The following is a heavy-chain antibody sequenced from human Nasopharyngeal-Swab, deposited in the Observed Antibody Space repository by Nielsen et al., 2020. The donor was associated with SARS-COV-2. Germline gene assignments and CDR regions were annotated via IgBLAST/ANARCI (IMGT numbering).Heavy chain of an antibody. D-gene: IGHD1-26*01. J-gene: IGHJ6*02. CDR1: GFTFSSYS. Sequence: GGSLRLSCAASGFTFSSYSMNWVRQAPGKGLEWVSSISSSSSYIYYADSVKGRFTISRDNAKNSLYLQMNSLRAEDTAVYYCARDHVVGATGYYYYYYGMDVWGQGTTVTVSS. V-gene: IGHV3-21*01. CDR3: ARDHVVGATGYYYYYYGMDV. CDR2: ISSSSSYI.